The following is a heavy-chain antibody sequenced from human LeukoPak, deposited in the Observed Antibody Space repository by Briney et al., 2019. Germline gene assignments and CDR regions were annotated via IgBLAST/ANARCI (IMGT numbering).Heavy chain of an antibody. D-gene: IGHD3-3*01. CDR2: INTNSGGT. Sequence: ASVKVFCNASGSPFTGYYMHWGRQAPGQGLGWMRWINTNSGGTNYAQKFQGRVTMTRDTSISTATLELSRLRSDDTAVYYCARGSGYDEWIYYFYYGMDVWGQGTTVTVSS. J-gene: IGHJ6*02. CDR3: ARGSGYDEWIYYFYYGMDV. V-gene: IGHV1-2*02. CDR1: GSPFTGYY.